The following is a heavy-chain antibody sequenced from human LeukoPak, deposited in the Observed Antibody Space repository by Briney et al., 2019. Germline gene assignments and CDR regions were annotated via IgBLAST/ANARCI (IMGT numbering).Heavy chain of an antibody. Sequence: TGGSLRLSCAASGFTFSNYNINWVRQAPGKGLEWVSYISTSGRAIFYADSVKGRFTISRDNAKNSLFLQMNSLRDEDTAVYYCARVPHYDRSGYYFDYWGLGTLVTVSS. D-gene: IGHD3-22*01. V-gene: IGHV3-48*02. CDR1: GFTFSNYN. CDR2: ISTSGRAI. CDR3: ARVPHYDRSGYYFDY. J-gene: IGHJ4*02.